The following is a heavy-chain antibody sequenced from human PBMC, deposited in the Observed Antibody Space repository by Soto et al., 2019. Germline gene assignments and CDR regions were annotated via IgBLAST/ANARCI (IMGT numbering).Heavy chain of an antibody. D-gene: IGHD3-9*01. Sequence: GGSLRLSCAASGFTFSSYWMSWVRQAPGKGLDCVANIKEDGGEKYYVDSVRGRFTISRDKAKNSLCLQMNSLRAEDTAVYYCARGRFLSGYYFDYWGQGALVTVSS. J-gene: IGHJ4*02. CDR1: GFTFSSYW. V-gene: IGHV3-7*05. CDR2: IKEDGGEK. CDR3: ARGRFLSGYYFDY.